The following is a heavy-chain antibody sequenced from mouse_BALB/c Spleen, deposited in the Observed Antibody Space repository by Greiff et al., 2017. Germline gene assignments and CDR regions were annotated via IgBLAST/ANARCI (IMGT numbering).Heavy chain of an antibody. V-gene: IGHV3-6*02. D-gene: IGHD2-3*01. J-gene: IGHJ2*01. CDR1: GYSITSGYY. CDR2: ISYDGSN. Sequence: EVKLMESGPGLVKPSQSLSLTCSVTGYSITSGYYWNWIRQFPGNKLEWMGYISYDGSNNYNPSLKNRISITRDTSKNQFFLKLNSVTTEDTATYYCARDYDLYYFDYWGQGTTLTVSS. CDR3: ARDYDLYYFDY.